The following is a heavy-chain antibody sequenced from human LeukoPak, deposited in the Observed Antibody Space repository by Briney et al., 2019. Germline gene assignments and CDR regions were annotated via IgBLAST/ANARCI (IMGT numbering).Heavy chain of an antibody. CDR3: ARRIVGATTSDYYYYYMDV. D-gene: IGHD1-26*01. V-gene: IGHV5-51*01. Sequence: GESLKISCKGSGYSFTSYWIGWVRQMPGKGLEWMGIIYPGDSDTRYSPSFQGQVTISADKSISTAYLQWSSLKASDTAMYYWARRIVGATTSDYYYYYMDVWGKGTTVTVSS. J-gene: IGHJ6*03. CDR1: GYSFTSYW. CDR2: IYPGDSDT.